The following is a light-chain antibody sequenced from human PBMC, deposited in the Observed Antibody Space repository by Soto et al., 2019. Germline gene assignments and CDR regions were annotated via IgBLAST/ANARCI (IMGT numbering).Light chain of an antibody. CDR1: ESITKY. J-gene: IGKJ2*01. CDR2: RAS. Sequence: DVQMTQSPSSLSASVGDSVSITCRASESITKYLSWYQQKPGKAPKLLIYRASTLQNGVPSRFSGAGSATDFTLTISSLQPEDFATYSCQQSYSTLPYTFGQGTKVEIK. CDR3: QQSYSTLPYT. V-gene: IGKV1-39*01.